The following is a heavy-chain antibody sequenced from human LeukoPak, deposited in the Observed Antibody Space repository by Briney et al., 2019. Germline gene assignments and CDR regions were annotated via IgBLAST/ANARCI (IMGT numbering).Heavy chain of an antibody. CDR3: ARDGDTVLTRGYYYYMDV. D-gene: IGHD4-23*01. J-gene: IGHJ6*03. V-gene: IGHV3-21*01. Sequence: PGGSLRLSCAASGFTFSSYNMNWVRQAPGKGLEWVSSISTSSSYIYYADSVKGRFTISRDNAKNSLYLQMNSLRAEDTALYYCARDGDTVLTRGYYYYMDVWGKGTTVTVSS. CDR2: ISTSSSYI. CDR1: GFTFSSYN.